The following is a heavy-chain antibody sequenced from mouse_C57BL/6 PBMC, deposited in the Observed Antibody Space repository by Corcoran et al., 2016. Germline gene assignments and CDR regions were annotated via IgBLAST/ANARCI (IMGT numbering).Heavy chain of an antibody. D-gene: IGHD2-1*01. V-gene: IGHV9-3*01. J-gene: IGHJ4*01. CDR3: ARSNYGNYEYYAMDY. CDR2: INTYSGVP. CDR1: GYTFTTYG. Sequence: QIQLVQSGPELKKPGETVKISCKASGYTFTTYGMSWVKQAPGKGLKWMGWINTYSGVPTYADDFKGRFAFSLETSASTAYLQINNLKNEDTATYFCARSNYGNYEYYAMDYWGQGTSVTVSS.